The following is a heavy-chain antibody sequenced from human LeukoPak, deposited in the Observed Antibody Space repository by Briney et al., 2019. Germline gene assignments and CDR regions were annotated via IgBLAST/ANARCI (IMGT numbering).Heavy chain of an antibody. J-gene: IGHJ4*02. CDR2: ISSSSSYI. CDR3: ARALRDYGDYGAY. CDR1: GFTFSSYS. V-gene: IGHV3-21*01. D-gene: IGHD4-17*01. Sequence: GGSLRLSCAASGFTFSSYSMNWVRQAPGKGLEWVSSISSSSSYIYYADSVKGRLTISRDNAKNSLYLQMNSLRAEDTAVYYCARALRDYGDYGAYWGQGTLVTVSS.